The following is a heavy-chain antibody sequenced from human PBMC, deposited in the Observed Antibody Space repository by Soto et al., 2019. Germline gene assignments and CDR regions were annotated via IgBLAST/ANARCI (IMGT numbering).Heavy chain of an antibody. J-gene: IGHJ6*02. V-gene: IGHV3-23*01. CDR1: GFTFSSFA. CDR2: ISDSGGST. Sequence: PGGSLRLSCAGSGFTFSSFAMNWVRQAPGKGLEWVSGISDSGGSTYYADSVKGRFTISRDNSKNTLYLQMNSLRAEDTAVYYCAKDSITFFYGMDVWGQGTTVTVSS. D-gene: IGHD3-10*01. CDR3: AKDSITFFYGMDV.